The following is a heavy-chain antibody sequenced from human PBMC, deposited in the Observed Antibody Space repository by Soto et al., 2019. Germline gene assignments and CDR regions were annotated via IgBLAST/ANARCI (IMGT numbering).Heavy chain of an antibody. CDR1: GFTFSSYA. Sequence: WGSLGLSCAASGFTFSSYAMSWVRQAPGKGLEWVSAISGSGGSTYYADSVKGRFTISRDNSKNTLYLQMNSLRAEDTAVYYCAKDLPRFGESYYYYYGMDVWGQGTTVTVSS. CDR2: ISGSGGST. D-gene: IGHD3-10*01. V-gene: IGHV3-23*01. J-gene: IGHJ6*02. CDR3: AKDLPRFGESYYYYYGMDV.